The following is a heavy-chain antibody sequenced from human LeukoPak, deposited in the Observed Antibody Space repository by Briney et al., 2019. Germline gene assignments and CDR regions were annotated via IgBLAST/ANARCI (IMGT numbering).Heavy chain of an antibody. CDR3: AKDHYGSGSSFDY. D-gene: IGHD3-10*01. CDR2: ISWNSGSI. V-gene: IGHV3-9*01. J-gene: IGHJ4*02. CDR1: GFTFDDYA. Sequence: GGSLRLSCAASGFTFDDYAVHWVRHAPGKGLEWVSGISWNSGSIGYADSVKGRFTISRDNAKNSLYLQMNSLRAEDTALYYCAKDHYGSGSSFDYWGQGTLVTVSS.